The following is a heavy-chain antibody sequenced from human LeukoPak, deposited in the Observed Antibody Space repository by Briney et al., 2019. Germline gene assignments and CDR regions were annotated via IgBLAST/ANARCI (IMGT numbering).Heavy chain of an antibody. J-gene: IGHJ4*02. Sequence: PSETLSLTCTVSGGSISSSSYYWAWIRQPPGKGLEWIGSFYYSGSTYYNPSLKSRVTIFADTSKNQLSLKVSSVTAADTAVYYCARGSGYYYGDFDSWGQGTLVTVSS. D-gene: IGHD3-22*01. V-gene: IGHV4-39*01. CDR1: GGSISSSSYY. CDR3: ARGSGYYYGDFDS. CDR2: FYYSGST.